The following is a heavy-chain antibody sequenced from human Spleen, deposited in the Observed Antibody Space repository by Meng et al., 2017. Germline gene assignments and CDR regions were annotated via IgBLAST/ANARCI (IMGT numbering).Heavy chain of an antibody. D-gene: IGHD3-22*01. CDR1: GGSFNNYF. CDR3: ARVRRRYYYDSSGYYLLY. CDR2: IYHSGST. V-gene: IGHV4-34*01. J-gene: IGHJ4*02. Sequence: GSLRLSCAAYGGSFNNYFWNWIRQPPGKGLEWIGSIYHSGSTYYNPSLKSRVTISVDTSKNQFSLKLSSVTAADTAVYYCARVRRRYYYDSSGYYLLYWGQGTLVTVSS.